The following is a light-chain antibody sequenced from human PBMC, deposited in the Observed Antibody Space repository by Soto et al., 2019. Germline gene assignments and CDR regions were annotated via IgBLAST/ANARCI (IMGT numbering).Light chain of an antibody. J-gene: IGKJ4*01. CDR3: CQRYSSPLT. CDR2: SAA. CDR1: QSISSY. V-gene: IGKV1-39*01. Sequence: DIQMTQSPSSLSASVGDRVTITCRASQSISSYLNLYQQKPAGPATRLIFSAACLKSRGPSKICSSRSCRKFTTITISRQAEEFATVYCCQRYSSPLTFGGGTKVDIK.